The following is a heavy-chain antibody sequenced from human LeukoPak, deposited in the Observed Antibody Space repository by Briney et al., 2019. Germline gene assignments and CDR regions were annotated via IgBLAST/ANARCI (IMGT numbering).Heavy chain of an antibody. CDR3: TIQEKEVTNDY. D-gene: IGHD4-17*01. CDR2: INGDGTST. V-gene: IGHV3-74*01. Sequence: GGSLTPSWAASGFTFSSYWMHWVSQVPGKGLVWVSRINGDGTSTSYADSVKGRFTITRDSAENTLYLQRNSLRAEDTAVYYCTIQEKEVTNDYRGQGTLVTVSS. J-gene: IGHJ4*02. CDR1: GFTFSSYW.